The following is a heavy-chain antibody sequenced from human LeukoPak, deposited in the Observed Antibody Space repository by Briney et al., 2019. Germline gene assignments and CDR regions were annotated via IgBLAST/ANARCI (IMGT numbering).Heavy chain of an antibody. CDR2: IYYSGST. CDR1: GGSISSSSYY. J-gene: IGHJ4*02. D-gene: IGHD3-3*01. Sequence: SETLSLTCTVSGGSISSSSYYWGWIRQPPGKGLEWIGSIYYSGSTHYNPSLKSRVTISVDTSKNQFSLKLSSVTAADTAVYYCARDLGVGSNWGQGTLVTVSS. CDR3: ARDLGVGSN. V-gene: IGHV4-39*07.